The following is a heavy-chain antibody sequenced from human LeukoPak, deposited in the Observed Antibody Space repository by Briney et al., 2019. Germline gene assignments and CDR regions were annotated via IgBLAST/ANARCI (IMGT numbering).Heavy chain of an antibody. V-gene: IGHV4-59*01. Sequence: SETLSLTCTVSGGSLSSYYWSWIRQPPGKGLEWSGDIYYSGSTNYNTSLTSRVNISEDTSKNQFSLKRSSVTAADTAVYYCARDGTVTYYWGQGTLVTVSS. CDR3: ARDGTVTYY. CDR2: IYYSGST. D-gene: IGHD4-17*01. J-gene: IGHJ4*02. CDR1: GGSLSSYY.